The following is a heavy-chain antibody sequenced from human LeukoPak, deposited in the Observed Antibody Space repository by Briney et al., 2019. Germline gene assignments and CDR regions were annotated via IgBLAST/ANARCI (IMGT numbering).Heavy chain of an antibody. CDR2: ISGSGGST. CDR1: GFTFSSYA. V-gene: IGHV3-23*01. CDR3: AKPPTRYCSSTSCR. J-gene: IGHJ4*02. Sequence: PGGSLRLPCAASGFTFSSYAMSWVRQAPGKGLEWVSAISGSGGSTYYADSVKGRFTISRDNSKNTLYLQMNSLRAEDTAVYYCAKPPTRYCSSTSCRWGQGTLVTVSS. D-gene: IGHD2-2*01.